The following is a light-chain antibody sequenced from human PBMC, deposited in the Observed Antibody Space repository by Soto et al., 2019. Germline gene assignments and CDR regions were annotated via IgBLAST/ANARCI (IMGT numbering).Light chain of an antibody. V-gene: IGLV2-14*01. J-gene: IGLJ1*01. CDR3: CSYTSDITPYV. CDR1: SSDVGGYNY. CDR2: EVS. Sequence: QSALTQPASVSGSPGQSITISCTGTSSDVGGYNYVSWYQQHPGKAPKLMIYEVSNRPSGVSNRFSGSKSGNTASLTISGLQAEDEAGYYCCSYTSDITPYVFGTGTKVTVL.